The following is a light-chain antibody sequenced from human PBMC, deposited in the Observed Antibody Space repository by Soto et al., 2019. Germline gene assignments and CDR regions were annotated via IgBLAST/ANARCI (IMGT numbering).Light chain of an antibody. CDR1: QSVNSN. CDR3: EQYNNWPLT. V-gene: IGKV3-15*01. J-gene: IGKJ4*01. CDR2: EAS. Sequence: EIVMTQSPATLSVSPGERATLSCRASQSVNSNLAWYQQKRGQAPRLLIYEASSRATGIPARFSASGSGTEFTLTISSLQSEDFAVYYCEQYNNWPLTVGGGTNVEIK.